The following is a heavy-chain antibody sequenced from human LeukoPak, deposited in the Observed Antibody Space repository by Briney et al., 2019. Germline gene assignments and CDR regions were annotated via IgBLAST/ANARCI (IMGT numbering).Heavy chain of an antibody. Sequence: PGRSLRISCAASGFTVSSNYMSWVRQAPGRGLEWVSVIYSGGSTYYADSVKGRFTISRDNSKNTLFLQINSLRAGDTAVYYCARGTVTMVDYWGQGTLVTVSS. CDR3: ARGTVTMVDY. CDR2: IYSGGST. V-gene: IGHV3-66*01. D-gene: IGHD3-10*01. J-gene: IGHJ4*02. CDR1: GFTVSSNY.